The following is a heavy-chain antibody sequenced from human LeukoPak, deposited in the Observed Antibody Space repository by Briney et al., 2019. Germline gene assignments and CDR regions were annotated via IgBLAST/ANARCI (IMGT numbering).Heavy chain of an antibody. CDR3: ARHAAVQWLVDY. Sequence: SETLSLTCTVSGGSISSYYWSWIRQPPGKGLEWIGYIYYSGSTNYNPSLKSRVTISVDTSKNQFSLKLSSVTAADTAVYYCARHAAVQWLVDYWGQGTLVTVSS. CDR1: GGSISSYY. CDR2: IYYSGST. J-gene: IGHJ4*02. D-gene: IGHD6-19*01. V-gene: IGHV4-59*08.